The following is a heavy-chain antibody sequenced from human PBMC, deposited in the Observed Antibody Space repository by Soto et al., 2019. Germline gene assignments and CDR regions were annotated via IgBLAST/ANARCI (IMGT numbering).Heavy chain of an antibody. CDR2: IYYSGST. CDR1: GVSVSSGSYY. V-gene: IGHV4-61*01. J-gene: IGHJ6*02. D-gene: IGHD6-19*01. CDR3: ARGIEGWYQGRYYYGMDV. Sequence: QVQLQESGPGLVKPSETLSLTCTVSGVSVSSGSYYWSWIRQPPGKGLEWIGYIYYSGSTNYNPSLESRATISVDTSKNQFSLKLSSVTAADPAVYYCARGIEGWYQGRYYYGMDVWGQGTTVTVSS.